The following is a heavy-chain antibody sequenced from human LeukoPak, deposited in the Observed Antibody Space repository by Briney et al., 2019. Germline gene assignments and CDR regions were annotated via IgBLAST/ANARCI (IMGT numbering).Heavy chain of an antibody. CDR2: MNPNSGNT. CDR3: ARFLLTMVRGVIHYYYGMDV. Sequence: ASLKVSCNASGYTFTSYDINWVRQATGQGLEWMGWMNPNSGNTGYAQKFQGRVTMTRNTSISTAYMELSSLRSEDTAVYCCARFLLTMVRGVIHYYYGMDVWGQGTTVTVSS. CDR1: GYTFTSYD. J-gene: IGHJ6*02. V-gene: IGHV1-8*01. D-gene: IGHD3-10*01.